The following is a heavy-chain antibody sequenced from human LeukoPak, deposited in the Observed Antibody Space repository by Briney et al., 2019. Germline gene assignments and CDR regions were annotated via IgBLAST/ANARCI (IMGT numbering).Heavy chain of an antibody. CDR1: GGSISSYY. Sequence: SGTLSLTCTVSGGSISSYYWSWIRQPPGKGLEWIGYIYYSGSTNYNPSLKSRVTISVDTSKNQFSLKLSSVTAADTAVYYCARAAYYYDSSGWFDYWGQGTLVTVSS. CDR2: IYYSGST. J-gene: IGHJ4*02. D-gene: IGHD3-22*01. CDR3: ARAAYYYDSSGWFDY. V-gene: IGHV4-59*01.